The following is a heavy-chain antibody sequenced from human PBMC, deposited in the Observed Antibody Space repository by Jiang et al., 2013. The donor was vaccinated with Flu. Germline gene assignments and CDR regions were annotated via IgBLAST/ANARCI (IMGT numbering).Heavy chain of an antibody. CDR3: ARRADAMDV. CDR2: IYPGDSET. CDR1: GYTFTNYW. V-gene: IGHV5-51*01. Sequence: QLVESGAAVKKPGESLKISCQGSGYTFTNYWVAWVRQVPGKGPEWVGVIYPGDSETRYNPSFRGQVTLSADKYITTAYLEWNSLRASDTAVYYCARRADAMDVWGQGTTVTVSS. J-gene: IGHJ6*02.